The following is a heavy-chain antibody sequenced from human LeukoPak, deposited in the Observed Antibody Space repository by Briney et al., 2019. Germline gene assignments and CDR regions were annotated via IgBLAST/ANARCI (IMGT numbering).Heavy chain of an antibody. CDR1: GYSFISYW. Sequence: GESLKISCKGSGYSFISYWIGWVRQMPGKGLEWMGIIYPGDSETRYSPSFQGQVNISADKSINTAYLQWSSLKASDTAMYYCARRYKYGADYWGQGTPVTVSS. CDR2: IYPGDSET. J-gene: IGHJ4*02. CDR3: ARRYKYGADY. V-gene: IGHV5-51*01. D-gene: IGHD1-1*01.